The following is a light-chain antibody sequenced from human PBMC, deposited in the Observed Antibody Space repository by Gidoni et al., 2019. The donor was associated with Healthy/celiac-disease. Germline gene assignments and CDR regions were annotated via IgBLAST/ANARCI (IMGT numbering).Light chain of an antibody. CDR1: QVISSA. J-gene: IGKJ4*01. CDR3: QQFNNYLLT. Sequence: AIQLTQSPSSLSASVGDRVTITCRAGQVISSALAWYQQKPGKAPKLLIYDASSLESGVPSRFSGSGSGTDFTLTISSLQPEDFATYYCQQFNNYLLTFGGGTKVEIK. V-gene: IGKV1D-13*01. CDR2: DAS.